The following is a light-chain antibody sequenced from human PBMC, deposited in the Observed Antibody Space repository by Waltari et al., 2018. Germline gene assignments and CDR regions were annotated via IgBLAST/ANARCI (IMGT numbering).Light chain of an antibody. Sequence: DVVLTQSPLSLPVTLGQPASMSCRSSQSPVHSDGSTYLNWVHQRPGRSPRRLIYKIARRESGVPDRFSGSGSGTDFTLKISRVEAEDVGVYYCMQGSHWPRTFGQGTKLEI. J-gene: IGKJ2*01. CDR2: KIA. V-gene: IGKV2-30*02. CDR1: QSPVHSDGSTY. CDR3: MQGSHWPRT.